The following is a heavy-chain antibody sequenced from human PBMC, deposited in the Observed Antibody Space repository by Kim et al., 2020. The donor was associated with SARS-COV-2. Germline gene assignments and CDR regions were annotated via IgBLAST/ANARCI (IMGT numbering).Heavy chain of an antibody. D-gene: IGHD5-12*01. CDR3: ARDLKASPSNIVFDY. CDR2: INSDGSST. V-gene: IGHV3-74*01. Sequence: GGSLRLSCAASGFSFSMYWMHWVRQPPGKGLVWVSRINSDGSSTDYADFVKGRFTIARDNAKNRLYLQVNSLRAEDTAVYYCARDLKASPSNIVFDYWGQGTLVTVSS. J-gene: IGHJ4*02. CDR1: GFSFSMYW.